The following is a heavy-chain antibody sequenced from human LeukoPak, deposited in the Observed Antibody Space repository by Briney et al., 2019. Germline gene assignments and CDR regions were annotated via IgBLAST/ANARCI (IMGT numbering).Heavy chain of an antibody. CDR1: GLTFSSYA. Sequence: GGSLRLSCAASGLTFSSYAMHWVRQAPGKGLEWVSAMSGSGGSTSYAQKFEGRVTMTRDMGESTVYMELSSLRSEDTAVYYCARGNGLNYDSSGYYLFDYWGQGTLVTVSS. D-gene: IGHD3-22*01. CDR2: MSGSGGST. CDR3: ARGNGLNYDSSGYYLFDY. V-gene: IGHV3-23*01. J-gene: IGHJ4*02.